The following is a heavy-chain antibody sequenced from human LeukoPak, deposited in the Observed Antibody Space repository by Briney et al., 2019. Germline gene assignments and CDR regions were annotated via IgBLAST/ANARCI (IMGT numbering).Heavy chain of an antibody. CDR2: IYPSRST. D-gene: IGHD3-9*01. CDR3: ARGYYDILTGHWFDP. CDR1: GGSISSGGDY. Sequence: SETLSLTCTVSGGSISSGGDYWSWTRQPAGKGLEWIGHIYPSRSTDYDPSLKSRVTISVDTSKNQFSLKLSSVTAADTAVYYCARGYYDILTGHWFDPWGQGTLVTVSS. J-gene: IGHJ5*02. V-gene: IGHV4-61*09.